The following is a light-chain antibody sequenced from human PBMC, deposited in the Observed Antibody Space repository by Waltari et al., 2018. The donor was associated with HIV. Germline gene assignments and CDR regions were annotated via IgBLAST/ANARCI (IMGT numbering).Light chain of an antibody. CDR1: SSDLVYYDS. V-gene: IGLV2-14*01. J-gene: IGLJ3*02. Sequence: QSGLTQPASVSGSPGQSITISCTGSSSDLVYYDSVSWFQHPPGQSPKVILFEVSNRPSCIPTVFSGSKSGSTASLTISGLQAEDEAYYFCTSYISSATPVFGGGTKVTVL. CDR2: EVS. CDR3: TSYISSATPV.